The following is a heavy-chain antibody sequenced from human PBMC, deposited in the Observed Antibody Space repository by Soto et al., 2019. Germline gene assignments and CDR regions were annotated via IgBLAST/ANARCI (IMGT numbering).Heavy chain of an antibody. J-gene: IGHJ2*01. D-gene: IGHD5-12*01. CDR2: ISSSGST. Sequence: QVQLQESGPGLVKPSETLTLTCAVSGISVSNYYWSWIRQSAGKGLEWIGRISSSGSTNYKPSLTSRVTMSIQTSKNQFALKSNSVPAADTAVYYCARQAGGGVAKYFWYFDLWGRGTLVTVSS. CDR1: GISVSNYY. V-gene: IGHV4-4*07. CDR3: ARQAGGGVAKYFWYFDL.